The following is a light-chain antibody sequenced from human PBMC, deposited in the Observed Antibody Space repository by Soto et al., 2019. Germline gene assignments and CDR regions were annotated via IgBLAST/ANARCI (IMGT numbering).Light chain of an antibody. CDR3: TSYADTRNFAVV. V-gene: IGLV2-8*01. CDR1: SSDIGGYNY. J-gene: IGLJ2*01. Sequence: QSVLTQPASVSGSPGQSITISCTGTSSDIGGYNYVSWYQQYPGKAPKLIIYEVNKRPSGVPDRFSGSKSDNTASLTVSGLQAEDEADYYCTSYADTRNFAVVFGGGTKVTVL. CDR2: EVN.